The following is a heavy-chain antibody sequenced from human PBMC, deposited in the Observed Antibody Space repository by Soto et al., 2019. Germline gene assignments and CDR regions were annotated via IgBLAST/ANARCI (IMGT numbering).Heavy chain of an antibody. Sequence: SSVKVSCKSSGYTFTDFYIHWVRQVPGQGLEWVGWINPKNGGINYAQKFQGRVTMTRYTSVNTSYMDLNRLNFDDSAIYYCVRGRSVLYPELWGRGTQVSVSS. CDR1: GYTFTDFY. CDR3: VRGRSVLYPEL. D-gene: IGHD2-2*02. CDR2: INPKNGGI. J-gene: IGHJ1*01. V-gene: IGHV1-2*02.